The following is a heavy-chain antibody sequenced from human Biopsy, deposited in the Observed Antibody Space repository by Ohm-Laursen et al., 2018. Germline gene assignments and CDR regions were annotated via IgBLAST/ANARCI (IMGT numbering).Heavy chain of an antibody. D-gene: IGHD2-21*01. CDR1: GFSLNSRGMS. V-gene: IGHV2-70*16. CDR2: IDWDDAK. CDR3: ARIPIPIFSAALVYRHRRHLQGLDV. Sequence: TQTLTLTSTLSGFSLNSRGMSVTWIRQPPGKALEWLARIDWDDAKFYSASQKARLTISKGTSGDHVVLTLSDVDPVDTGTYYCARIPIPIFSAALVYRHRRHLQGLDVWGQGTTVIVSS. J-gene: IGHJ6*02.